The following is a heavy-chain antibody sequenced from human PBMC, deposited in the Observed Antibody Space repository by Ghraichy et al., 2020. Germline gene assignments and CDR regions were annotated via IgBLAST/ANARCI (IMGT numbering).Heavy chain of an antibody. Sequence: SETLSLTCTVSGGSITSSRYYWGWIRQPPGKGLEWIGSIFYSGTNYYNPSIKSRLTISVDTSRDQFSLTLTPVTAAETAVYYCARHAGGEGFDYWGQGTPVTVSS. CDR1: GGSITSSRYY. CDR2: IFYSGTN. CDR3: ARHAGGEGFDY. J-gene: IGHJ4*02. V-gene: IGHV4-39*01. D-gene: IGHD3-10*01.